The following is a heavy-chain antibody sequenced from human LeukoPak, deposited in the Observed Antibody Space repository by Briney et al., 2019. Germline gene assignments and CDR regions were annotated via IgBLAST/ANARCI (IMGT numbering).Heavy chain of an antibody. V-gene: IGHV3-7*01. CDR1: GFTFSSYW. CDR2: IKQDGSEK. D-gene: IGHD2-21*02. Sequence: GGSLRLSCAASGFTFSSYWMSWVRQAPGKGLEWVANIKQDGSEKYYVDSVKGRFTISRDNAKNSLYLQMNSLRAEDTAVYYCARGPLPSYCGGDCYWFDYWGRGTLVTVSS. CDR3: ARGPLPSYCGGDCYWFDY. J-gene: IGHJ4*02.